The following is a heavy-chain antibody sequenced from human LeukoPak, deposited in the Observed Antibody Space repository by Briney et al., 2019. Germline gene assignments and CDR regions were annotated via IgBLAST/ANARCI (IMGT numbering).Heavy chain of an antibody. V-gene: IGHV3-15*01. CDR2: IKRKTDGGTT. J-gene: IGHJ4*02. Sequence: GGSLRLSCAASGFTFSNAWMNWVRQAPGKGLEWVGRIKRKTDGGTTDYAAPVKGRFTISRDDSKNTLYLQMNSLKPEDTAVYYCTTDLGPAMPKGYWGQGTLVTVSS. CDR3: TTDLGPAMPKGY. D-gene: IGHD2-2*01. CDR1: GFTFSNAW.